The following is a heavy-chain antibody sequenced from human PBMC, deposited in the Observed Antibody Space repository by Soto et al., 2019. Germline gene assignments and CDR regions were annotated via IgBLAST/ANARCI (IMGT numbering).Heavy chain of an antibody. CDR1: GYTFTDYD. J-gene: IGHJ3*01. CDR3: ARDSSTTNPV. Sequence: QVQLVQSGAEVRRPGTSVMVSCKTSGYTFTDYDINWVRQATGQGLEWMGWMNPNSGNTGYAQKFQGRVSMTRNTATSTAYMELSSLRSDATAIYYCARDSSTTNPVWGQGTMVTVSS. D-gene: IGHD2-2*01. V-gene: IGHV1-8*01. CDR2: MNPNSGNT.